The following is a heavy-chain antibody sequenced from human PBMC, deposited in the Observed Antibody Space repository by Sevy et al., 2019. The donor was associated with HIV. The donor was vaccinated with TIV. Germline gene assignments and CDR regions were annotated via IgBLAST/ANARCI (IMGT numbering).Heavy chain of an antibody. Sequence: GGSLRLSCAASGFTFSSYSMNWVRQAPGKGLEWVSYISSSSSTIYYAASVKGRFTNSRDNAKNSLYLQMNSLRDEDTAVYYCAREVWELLGGYLTYYYYGMDVWGQGTTVTVSS. V-gene: IGHV3-48*02. D-gene: IGHD1-26*01. CDR1: GFTFSSYS. CDR3: AREVWELLGGYLTYYYYGMDV. CDR2: ISSSSSTI. J-gene: IGHJ6*02.